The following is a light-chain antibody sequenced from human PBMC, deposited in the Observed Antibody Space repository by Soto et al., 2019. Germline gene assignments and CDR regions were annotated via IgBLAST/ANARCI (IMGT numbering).Light chain of an antibody. J-gene: IGLJ1*01. CDR1: SSDIGSYNL. Sequence: QSVLTQPASVSGSPGQSITISCTGTSSDIGSYNLVSWYQQHPGKAPKLIIYDDTKRPSGVSHRFSGFKSGNTASLTISGLQAEDDADYYCCSYADSNTFSFYVFGHGTKLTVL. CDR2: DDT. CDR3: CSYADSNTFSFYV. V-gene: IGLV2-23*01.